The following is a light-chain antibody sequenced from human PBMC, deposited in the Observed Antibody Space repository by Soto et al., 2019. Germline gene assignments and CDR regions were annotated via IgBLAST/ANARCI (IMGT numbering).Light chain of an antibody. CDR2: DVS. CDR1: SSDVGGYNY. V-gene: IGLV2-11*01. CDR3: CSYTSIRTLEMV. Sequence: QSVLTQPRSVSGSPGQSVTISCTGTSSDVGGYNYVSWYQQHPGKAPKLMIYDVSKRPSGVPDRFSGSKSGNTASLTISGLQAEDEADYYCCSYTSIRTLEMVFGGGTKLTVL. J-gene: IGLJ3*02.